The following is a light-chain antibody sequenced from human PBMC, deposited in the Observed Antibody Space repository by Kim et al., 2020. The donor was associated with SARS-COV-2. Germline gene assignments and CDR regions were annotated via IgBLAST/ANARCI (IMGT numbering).Light chain of an antibody. J-gene: IGLJ3*02. CDR3: QVWDNSFGV. CDR2: QDN. CDR1: NLQFIY. V-gene: IGLV3-1*01. Sequence: SVSPGETAPISCTGDNLQFIYVCWYQRTAGHSPVLVLYQDNKRPSGIPERFSGSNSGNTASLTISGTQAMDEADYYCQVWDNSFGVFGAGTQLTVL.